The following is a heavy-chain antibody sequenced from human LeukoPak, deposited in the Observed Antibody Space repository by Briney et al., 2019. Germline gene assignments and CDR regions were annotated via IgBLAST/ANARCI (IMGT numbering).Heavy chain of an antibody. CDR3: ARPWPPPDY. CDR2: VNHSGST. CDR1: GGSFSGYY. V-gene: IGHV4-34*01. J-gene: IGHJ4*02. Sequence: SETLSLTCAVYGGSFSGYYWSWIRQPPGKGLEWIGEVNHSGSTNYNPSLKSRVTISVDTSKNQFSLKLSSVTAADTAVYYCARPWPPPDYWGQGTLVTVSS.